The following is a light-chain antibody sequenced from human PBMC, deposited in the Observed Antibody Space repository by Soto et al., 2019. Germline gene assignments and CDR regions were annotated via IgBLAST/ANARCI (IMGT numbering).Light chain of an antibody. J-gene: IGKJ1*01. CDR2: DAS. CDR1: QSISSW. V-gene: IGKV1-5*01. CDR3: QQYNSYSVT. Sequence: DIQMTQSPSTLSASVGDRVTITCRASQSISSWLAWYQQKPGKAPKLLIYDASSLESGVPSRFSGSGSGTEFTLTISSLQPDDFATYYCQQYNSYSVTFGQGTKADIK.